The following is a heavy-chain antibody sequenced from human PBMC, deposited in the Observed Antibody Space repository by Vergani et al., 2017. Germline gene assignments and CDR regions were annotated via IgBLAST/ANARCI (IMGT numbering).Heavy chain of an antibody. CDR1: GFTFSSYS. D-gene: IGHD2-8*01. CDR3: ARTKYYFDY. Sequence: EVQLVESGGGLVKPGGSLRLSCAASGFTFSSYSMNWVRQAPGKGLEWVSSISSSSSYIYYADSVKGRFTISRDNAKNSLYLQMNSLRAEDTAVYYCARTKYYFDYWGQGTLVTVSS. V-gene: IGHV3-21*01. J-gene: IGHJ4*02. CDR2: ISSSSSYI.